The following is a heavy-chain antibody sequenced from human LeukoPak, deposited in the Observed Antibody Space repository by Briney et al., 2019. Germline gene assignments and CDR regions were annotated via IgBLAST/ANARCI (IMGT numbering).Heavy chain of an antibody. CDR3: ARDKEGSSWYVGYYYYGMDV. Sequence: GASVKVSCKASGYTFTGYYMHWVRQAPGQGLEWMGWINPNSGGTNYAQKFQGRVTMTRDTSISTAYTELSRLRSDDTAVYYCARDKEGSSWYVGYYYYGMDVWGQGTTVTVSS. V-gene: IGHV1-2*02. CDR2: INPNSGGT. CDR1: GYTFTGYY. J-gene: IGHJ6*02. D-gene: IGHD6-13*01.